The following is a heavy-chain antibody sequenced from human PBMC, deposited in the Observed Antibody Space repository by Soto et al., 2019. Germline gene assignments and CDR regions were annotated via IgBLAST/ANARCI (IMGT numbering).Heavy chain of an antibody. CDR2: INPITGGT. Sequence: ASVKVSCKASGYTFTSYGISWVRQAPGQGLEWMGWINPITGGTNYAPKFQDRVTMSRDTSINTAYMQLSRLTSDDTAVYFCATDDGNYYGSLWGQGTLVTVSS. D-gene: IGHD3-3*01. CDR1: GYTFTSYG. CDR3: ATDDGNYYGSL. J-gene: IGHJ1*01. V-gene: IGHV1-2*02.